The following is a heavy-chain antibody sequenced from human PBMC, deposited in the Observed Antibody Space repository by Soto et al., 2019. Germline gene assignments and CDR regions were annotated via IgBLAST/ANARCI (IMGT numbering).Heavy chain of an antibody. CDR3: ARDIVVVTATPERAFDI. Sequence: ASVKVSCKASGYTFTSYYMHLVRQAPAQGLEWMGIIKPSGGSTSYAQKFQGRVTMTRDTSTSTVYMELSSLRSEDTAVYYCARDIVVVTATPERAFDIWGKGTMVTVS. V-gene: IGHV1-46*01. J-gene: IGHJ3*02. D-gene: IGHD2-21*02. CDR2: IKPSGGST. CDR1: GYTFTSYY.